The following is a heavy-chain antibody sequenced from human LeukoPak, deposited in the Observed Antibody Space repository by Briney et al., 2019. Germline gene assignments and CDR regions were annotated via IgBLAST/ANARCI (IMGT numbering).Heavy chain of an antibody. V-gene: IGHV3-23*01. D-gene: IGHD2-15*01. Sequence: PGGSLRLSCAASGFTFSSYGMSWVRQAPGKGLEWVSAISGSAGTTYYADSVKGRFTISRDNSKNTLFLQMNSLRAEDTAVYYCAREGRYCGGGRCSYMDVWGKGTTVTVSS. J-gene: IGHJ6*03. CDR1: GFTFSSYG. CDR3: AREGRYCGGGRCSYMDV. CDR2: ISGSAGTT.